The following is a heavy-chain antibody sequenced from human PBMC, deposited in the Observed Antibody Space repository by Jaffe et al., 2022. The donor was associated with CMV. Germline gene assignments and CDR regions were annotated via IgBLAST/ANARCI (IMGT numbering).Heavy chain of an antibody. CDR3: ARAHDFWSGYYQYYYGMDV. V-gene: IGHV1-8*01. Sequence: QVQLVQSGAEVKKPGASVKVSCKASGYTFTSYDINWVRQATGQGLEWMGWMNPNSGNTGYAQKFQGRVTMTRNTSISTAYMELSSLRSEDTAVYYCARAHDFWSGYYQYYYGMDVWGQGTTVTVSS. CDR2: MNPNSGNT. D-gene: IGHD3-3*01. CDR1: GYTFTSYD. J-gene: IGHJ6*02.